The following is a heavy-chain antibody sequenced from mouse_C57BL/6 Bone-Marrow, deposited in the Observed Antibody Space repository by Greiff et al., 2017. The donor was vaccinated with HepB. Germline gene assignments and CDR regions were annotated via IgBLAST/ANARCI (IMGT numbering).Heavy chain of an antibody. Sequence: QVQLQQSGAELVRPGTSVKMSCKASGYTFTNYWIGWAKQRPGHGLEWIGDIYPGGGYTNYNEKFKGKATLTADKASSTAYMQFSSLTSEDSAIYYCAREGSWDWYFDYWGQGTTLTVSS. CDR3: AREGSWDWYFDY. J-gene: IGHJ2*01. CDR1: GYTFTNYW. V-gene: IGHV1-63*01. D-gene: IGHD4-1*01. CDR2: IYPGGGYT.